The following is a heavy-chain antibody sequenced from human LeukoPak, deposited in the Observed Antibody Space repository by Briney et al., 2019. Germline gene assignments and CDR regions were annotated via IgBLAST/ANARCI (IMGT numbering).Heavy chain of an antibody. V-gene: IGHV4-30-2*01. CDR1: GGSISSGGYS. J-gene: IGHJ4*02. D-gene: IGHD6-13*01. CDR2: IYHSGST. CDR3: ARGYSSSWLGNYYFDY. Sequence: SRTLSLTCAVSGGSISSGGYSWSWIRQPPGKGLEWIGYIYHSGSTYYNPSLKSRVTISVDRSKNQFSLKLSSVTAADTAVYYCARGYSSSWLGNYYFDYWGQGTLVTVSS.